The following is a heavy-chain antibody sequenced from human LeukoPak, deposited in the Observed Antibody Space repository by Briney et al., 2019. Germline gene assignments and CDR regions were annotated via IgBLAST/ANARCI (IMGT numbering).Heavy chain of an antibody. V-gene: IGHV3-23*01. CDR2: ISGSGGST. J-gene: IGHJ6*02. CDR1: GFTFSSYA. Sequence: GGSLRLSCAASGFTFSSYAMSWVRQAPGKGLEWVSAISGSGGSTYYADSVKGRFTISRDNSKNTLYLQMNSLRAEDTAVYYCAKDQGYGSGSYYNVSYYYYYGMDVWGQGTTVTVSS. D-gene: IGHD3-10*01. CDR3: AKDQGYGSGSYYNVSYYYYYGMDV.